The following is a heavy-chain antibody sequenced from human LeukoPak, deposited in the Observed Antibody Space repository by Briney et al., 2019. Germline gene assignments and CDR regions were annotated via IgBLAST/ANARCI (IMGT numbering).Heavy chain of an antibody. D-gene: IGHD4-17*01. CDR2: ISYDGSNK. J-gene: IGHJ4*02. V-gene: IGHV3-30*18. CDR1: GFTFSSYG. Sequence: GGSLRLSCAASGFTFSSYGMHWVRQAPGKGLEWVAVISYDGSNKYYADSVKGRFTISRDNSKNTLYLQMNSLRAEDTAVYYCAKDRLMTTVTTGFDYWGQGTLVTASS. CDR3: AKDRLMTTVTTGFDY.